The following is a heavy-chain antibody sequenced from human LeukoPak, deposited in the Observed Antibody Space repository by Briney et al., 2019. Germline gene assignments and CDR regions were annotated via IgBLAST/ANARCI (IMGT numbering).Heavy chain of an antibody. CDR1: GFTFDDYA. CDR2: ISWNSGSI. D-gene: IGHD3-22*01. V-gene: IGHV3-9*03. Sequence: GGSLRLSCAASGFTFDDYAMHWVRQAPGKGLEWVSGISWNSGSIGYADSVKGRFTISRDNAKNSLYLQMNSLRAEDMALYYCAKGHDSSGYYKGPLDYWGQGTLVTVSS. J-gene: IGHJ4*02. CDR3: AKGHDSSGYYKGPLDY.